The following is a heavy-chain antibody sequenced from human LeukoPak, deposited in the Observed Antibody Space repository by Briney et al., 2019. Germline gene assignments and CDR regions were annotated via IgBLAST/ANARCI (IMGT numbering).Heavy chain of an antibody. CDR1: GGSISSYY. CDR2: IYYSGST. J-gene: IGHJ4*02. D-gene: IGHD3-10*01. V-gene: IGHV4-59*08. Sequence: SETLSLTCTVSGGSISSYYWSWIRQPPGKGLEWIGYIYYSGSTNYNPSLKSRVTISVDTSKNQFSLKLSSVTAADTAVYYCARHGGDYYFDYWGQGTLVIVSS. CDR3: ARHGGDYYFDY.